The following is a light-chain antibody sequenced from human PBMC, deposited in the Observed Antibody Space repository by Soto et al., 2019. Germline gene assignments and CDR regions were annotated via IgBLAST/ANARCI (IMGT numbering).Light chain of an antibody. V-gene: IGKV3-20*01. CDR3: QQYGRSLT. Sequence: EVGLTQSPGTLSLSPGERATLSCRASQSVSSSYLAWYQQKPGQAPRLLIYAASSRATGIPDRFSGSGSGTDFTLTISRLEPEDFAVYYCQQYGRSLTFGGGTKVDTK. CDR2: AAS. J-gene: IGKJ4*01. CDR1: QSVSSSY.